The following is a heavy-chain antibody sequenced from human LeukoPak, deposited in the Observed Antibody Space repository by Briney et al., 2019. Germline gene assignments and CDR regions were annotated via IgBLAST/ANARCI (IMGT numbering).Heavy chain of an antibody. D-gene: IGHD3-10*01. CDR2: IIPIFGTA. CDR3: ATGSGSYYNNIDY. V-gene: IGHV1-69*13. CDR1: GGTFSSYA. J-gene: IGHJ4*02. Sequence: ASVKVSCKASGGTFSSYAISWVRQAPGQGLEWMGGIIPIFGTANYAQKFQGRVTITADESTSTAYMELSSLRSDDTAVYYCATGSGSYYNNIDYWGQGTLVTVSS.